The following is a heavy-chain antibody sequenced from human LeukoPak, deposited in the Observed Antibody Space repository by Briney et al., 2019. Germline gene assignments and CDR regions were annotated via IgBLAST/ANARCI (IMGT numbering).Heavy chain of an antibody. CDR1: GFTFNSYA. CDR2: IFGSGGSA. J-gene: IGHJ4*02. Sequence: PGGSLRLSCAASGFTFNSYAMYWVRQAPGKGLEWISGIFGSGGSAHYADSVKGRFTISRDNSKNTLYLQMNSLRAEDTAVYYCGKTTAGYSSGRFPGWPVDYWGQGILVTVSS. V-gene: IGHV3-23*01. CDR3: GKTTAGYSSGRFPGWPVDY. D-gene: IGHD6-19*01.